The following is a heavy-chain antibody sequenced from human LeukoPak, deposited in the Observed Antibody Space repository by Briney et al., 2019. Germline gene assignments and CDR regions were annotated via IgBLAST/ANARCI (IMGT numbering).Heavy chain of an antibody. CDR3: ARDTLEYSNSPDALDI. D-gene: IGHD4-23*01. V-gene: IGHV3-48*03. CDR2: IGSSGSTV. J-gene: IGHJ3*02. Sequence: GGSLRLSCAASGFTFSAYEMNWVRQAPGRGLEGVSDIGSSGSTVYYADSVRGRFTISRESAKTSLYMQMGSLRDEDTAIYYCARDTLEYSNSPDALDIWGQGTMVTVSS. CDR1: GFTFSAYE.